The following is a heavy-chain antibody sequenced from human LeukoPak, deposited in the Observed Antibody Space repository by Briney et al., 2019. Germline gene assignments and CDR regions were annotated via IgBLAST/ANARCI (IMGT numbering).Heavy chain of an antibody. J-gene: IGHJ5*02. CDR3: ARGATDITRWFDP. V-gene: IGHV3-21*01. D-gene: IGHD3-3*01. CDR2: ISSSSSYR. CDR1: GFTFSSYS. Sequence: PGGSLRLSCAASGFTFSSYSMNWVRQAPGKGLEWVSSISSSSSYRYYADSVKGRFTISRDNAKNSLYLQMNGLRAEDTAAYYCARGATDITRWFDPWGQGTLVIVSS.